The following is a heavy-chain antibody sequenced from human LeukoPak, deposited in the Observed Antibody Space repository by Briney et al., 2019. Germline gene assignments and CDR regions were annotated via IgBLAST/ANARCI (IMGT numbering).Heavy chain of an antibody. CDR2: IYYSGST. CDR3: ARLADYYDSSGYYFY. CDR1: GYSISSGYY. V-gene: IGHV4-38-2*02. D-gene: IGHD3-22*01. J-gene: IGHJ4*02. Sequence: SETLSLTCTVSGYSISSGYYWGWIRQPPGKGLEWIGSIYYSGSTYHNPSLKSRVTISVDTSKNQFSLKLSSVTAADTAVYYCARLADYYDSSGYYFYWGQGTLVTVSS.